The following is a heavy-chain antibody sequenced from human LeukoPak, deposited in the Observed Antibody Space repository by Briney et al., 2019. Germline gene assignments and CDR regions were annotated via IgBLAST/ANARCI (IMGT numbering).Heavy chain of an antibody. D-gene: IGHD1-7*01. CDR2: ISSSGNYA. V-gene: IGHV3-11*05. CDR1: GFTFSDYY. Sequence: GGSLRLSCASSGFTFSDYYMSWIRQAPGKGLEWVSYISSSGNYANYADSVQGRFTISRDNGKKSRDLQMESLRAEDMAVYYCARVGRTSIGFDYWGQGTVVAVSS. J-gene: IGHJ4*02. CDR3: ARVGRTSIGFDY.